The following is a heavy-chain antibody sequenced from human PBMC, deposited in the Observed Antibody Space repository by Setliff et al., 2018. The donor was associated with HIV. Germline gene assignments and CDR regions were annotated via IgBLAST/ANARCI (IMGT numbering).Heavy chain of an antibody. V-gene: IGHV4-61*02. Sequence: TSETLSLTCTVSGGSIDSGSYYWSWIRQPAGKGLEWIGRIYATGSTNYNPSLKSRVTISVDTSKNQFSLKLSSVTAADTAVYYCARGYDILTGYIFDYWGQGTLVTVSS. J-gene: IGHJ4*02. CDR2: IYATGST. D-gene: IGHD3-9*01. CDR3: ARGYDILTGYIFDY. CDR1: GGSIDSGSYY.